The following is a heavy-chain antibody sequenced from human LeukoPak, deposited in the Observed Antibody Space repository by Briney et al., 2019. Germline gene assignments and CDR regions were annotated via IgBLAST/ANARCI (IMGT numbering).Heavy chain of an antibody. V-gene: IGHV3-30*03. CDR1: GFTFSSYG. J-gene: IGHJ4*02. CDR2: ISYDGSNK. Sequence: GGSLRLSCAASGFTFSSYGIHWVRQAPGKGLEWVAVISYDGSNKYYADSVKGRFTISRDNSKNTLYLQMNSLRAEDTAVYYCARAPLLYYYDSSGYLDYWGQGTLVTVSS. CDR3: ARAPLLYYYDSSGYLDY. D-gene: IGHD3-22*01.